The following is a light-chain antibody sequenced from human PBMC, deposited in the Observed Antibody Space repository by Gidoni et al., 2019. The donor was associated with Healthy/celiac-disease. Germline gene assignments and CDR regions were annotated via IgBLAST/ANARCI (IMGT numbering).Light chain of an antibody. CDR3: QQRSNWPPMYT. V-gene: IGKV3-11*01. J-gene: IGKJ2*01. CDR1: QSVSSD. Sequence: VLTQSPATLSLSPGERATLSCRASQSVSSDLAWYQQKPGQAPRLLIYDASNRATGIPARVSGSGAGTDCTLTISSLEPEDFAVYYCQQRSNWPPMYTFGQGTKLEIK. CDR2: DAS.